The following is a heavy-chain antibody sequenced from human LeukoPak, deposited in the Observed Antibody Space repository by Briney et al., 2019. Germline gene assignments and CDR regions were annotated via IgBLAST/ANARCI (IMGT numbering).Heavy chain of an antibody. CDR2: INPDSGGT. V-gene: IGHV1-2*02. J-gene: IGHJ6*02. CDR1: GYIFTTYS. CDR3: ARDHCSATGCYEDYYNGVDV. Sequence: ASVKVSCRTSGYIFTTYSIHWVRQAPGQGLEWMGWINPDSGGTEYAQRFQGRVTMTRDKSISTAYMELSRLRSDDTAVYYCARDHCSATGCYEDYYNGVDVWGQGTTVTVSS. D-gene: IGHD2-2*01.